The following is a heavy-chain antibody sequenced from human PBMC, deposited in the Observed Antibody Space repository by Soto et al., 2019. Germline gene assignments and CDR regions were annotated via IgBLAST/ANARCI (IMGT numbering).Heavy chain of an antibody. CDR2: INPSGDST. Sequence: ASVKVSCKASGYTFTSYYMHWVRQAPGQGLEWIGKINPSGDSTSYAQKFQGRVTMTRDTSTSTVYMELSSLRSEDTAVYYCARVPLVLLQDRDYYYGMDVWGQGTTVTVSS. J-gene: IGHJ6*02. V-gene: IGHV1-46*03. CDR3: ARVPLVLLQDRDYYYGMDV. CDR1: GYTFTSYY. D-gene: IGHD1-7*01.